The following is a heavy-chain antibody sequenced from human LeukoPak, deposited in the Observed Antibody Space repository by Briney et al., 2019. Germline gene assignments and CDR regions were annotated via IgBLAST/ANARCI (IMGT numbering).Heavy chain of an antibody. CDR1: GGSFSGYY. D-gene: IGHD6-6*01. V-gene: IGHV4-34*01. CDR2: INHSGST. Sequence: SETLSLTCAVYGGSFSGYYWSWIRQPPRKGLEWIGEINHSGSTNYNPSRKSRVTISVDTSKNQFALELSSVTAGDTAVYYCARGLGYSSSLLPGGYWGQGTLVTVSS. CDR3: ARGLGYSSSLLPGGY. J-gene: IGHJ4*02.